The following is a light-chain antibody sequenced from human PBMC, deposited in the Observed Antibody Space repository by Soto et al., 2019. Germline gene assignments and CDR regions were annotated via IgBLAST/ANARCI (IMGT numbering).Light chain of an antibody. CDR1: QPIGSW. V-gene: IGKV1-12*01. CDR2: AAS. CDR3: QHAHNLTPLP. Sequence: DIQMTQSPSSVSASVGDRVTITCRASQPIGSWLVWYQQEPGKAPKFLISAASSFRSGVPSRFSVSGSGTEFTLTINSLQPEDFATYYCQHAHNLTPLPFGGGTKVEI. J-gene: IGKJ4*01.